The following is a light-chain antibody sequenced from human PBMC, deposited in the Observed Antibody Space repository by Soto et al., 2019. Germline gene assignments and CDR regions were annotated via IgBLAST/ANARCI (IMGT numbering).Light chain of an antibody. CDR1: NVGSES. J-gene: IGLJ3*02. CDR3: QVWDGTTEQQV. V-gene: IGLV3-21*04. Sequence: SSELTQPPSVSVAPGKTARITCGGNNVGSESVHWYQQKPGQAPILVMCYDSDRPSGIPDRFSGSNSGNTATLTISRVEVGDEADYYCQVWDGTTEQQVYGGGTKLTVL. CDR2: YDS.